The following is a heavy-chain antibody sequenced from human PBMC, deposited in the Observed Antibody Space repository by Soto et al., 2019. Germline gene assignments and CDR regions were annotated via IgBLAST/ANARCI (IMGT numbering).Heavy chain of an antibody. Sequence: SETLSLTCTVSGGSISSYYWSWIRQPPGKGLEWIGYIYYSGSTNYNPSLKSRVTISVDTSKNQFSLKLSSVTAADTAVYYCARLGLYSGYDVRDYWGQGTLVTVSS. CDR1: GGSISSYY. V-gene: IGHV4-59*08. J-gene: IGHJ4*02. D-gene: IGHD5-12*01. CDR3: ARLGLYSGYDVRDY. CDR2: IYYSGST.